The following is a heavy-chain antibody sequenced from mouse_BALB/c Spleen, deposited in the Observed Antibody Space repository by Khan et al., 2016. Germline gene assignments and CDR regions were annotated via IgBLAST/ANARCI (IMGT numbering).Heavy chain of an antibody. CDR2: ISYSGST. J-gene: IGHJ3*01. CDR3: ATTVVAARFAY. V-gene: IGHV3-2*02. D-gene: IGHD1-1*01. CDR1: GYSITSDYA. Sequence: EVQLQESGPGLVKPSQSLSLTCTVTGYSITSDYAWNWIRQFPGNKLEWMGYISYSGSTSYNPSLKSRISITRDTSKNQFFLQLNSVTTEDPATDSCATTVVAARFAYWGQGTLVTVSA.